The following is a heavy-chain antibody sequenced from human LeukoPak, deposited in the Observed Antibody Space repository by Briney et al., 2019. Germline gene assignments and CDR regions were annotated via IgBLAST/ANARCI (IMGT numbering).Heavy chain of an antibody. Sequence: SETLSLTCAVYGGSFSGYYWSWIRQPPGKGLEWIGYIYYSGSTNYNPSLKSRITISVDTSKKQFSLNLSSVTAADTAVYYCAAFRDGYNWHLDYWGQGTLVTVSS. D-gene: IGHD5-24*01. CDR1: GGSFSGYY. CDR3: AAFRDGYNWHLDY. J-gene: IGHJ4*02. V-gene: IGHV4-59*01. CDR2: IYYSGST.